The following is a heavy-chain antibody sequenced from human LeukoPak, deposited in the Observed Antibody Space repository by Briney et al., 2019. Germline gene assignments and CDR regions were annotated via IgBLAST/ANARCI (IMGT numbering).Heavy chain of an antibody. CDR1: GFTFSSHW. CDR3: AREELLLWFGEAYYMDV. Sequence: GVSLRLSCAASGFTFSSHWMSWVRQAPGQGLEWVANIKQDGSEKYYVDSVKGRFTISRDNAKNSLYLQMNSLRAEDTAVYYCAREELLLWFGEAYYMDVWGKGTTVTVSS. D-gene: IGHD3-10*01. V-gene: IGHV3-7*01. CDR2: IKQDGSEK. J-gene: IGHJ6*03.